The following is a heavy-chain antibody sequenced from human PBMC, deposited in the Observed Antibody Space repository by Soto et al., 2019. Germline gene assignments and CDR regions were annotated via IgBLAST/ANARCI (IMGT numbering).Heavy chain of an antibody. CDR1: GFTFSNYG. J-gene: IGHJ4*02. CDR2: LPEIGTNT. CDR3: AKKSGVGATWYFDY. V-gene: IGHV3-23*01. Sequence: PRLSCAASGFTFSNYGMSWVRQAPGKGLEWVSALPEIGTNTYYADSVKGRFTISRDNSKNTLFLQINNLRAGDTAAYYCAKKSGVGATWYFDYWGQGTLVTVSS. D-gene: IGHD1-26*01.